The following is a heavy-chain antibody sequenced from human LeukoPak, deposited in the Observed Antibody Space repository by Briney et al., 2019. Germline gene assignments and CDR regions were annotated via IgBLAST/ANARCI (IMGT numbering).Heavy chain of an antibody. V-gene: IGHV3-9*01. CDR2: ITWNSGSI. J-gene: IGHJ4*02. D-gene: IGHD6-13*01. CDR3: AKDIGPGYSSSWHWDS. Sequence: GRSLRLSCAASGFTFDDYAMHWVRQAPGKGLEWVSGITWNSGSIGYADSVKGRFTISRDNAKNSLYLQMDSLRPEDTALYYCAKDIGPGYSSSWHWDSWGQGTLVTVSS. CDR1: GFTFDDYA.